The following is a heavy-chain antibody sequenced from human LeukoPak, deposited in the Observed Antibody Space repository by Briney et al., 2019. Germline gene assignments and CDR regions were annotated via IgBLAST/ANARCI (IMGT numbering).Heavy chain of an antibody. CDR3: ARPYYYDSRGYAFDI. Sequence: PSETLSLTCAVYGGSFSGYYWSWIRQPPGKGLEWIGEINHSGSTNYNPSLKSRVTISVDTSKNQFSLKLSSVTAADTAVYYCARPYYYDSRGYAFDIWGQGTMVTVSS. CDR1: GGSFSGYY. CDR2: INHSGST. V-gene: IGHV4-34*01. D-gene: IGHD3-22*01. J-gene: IGHJ3*02.